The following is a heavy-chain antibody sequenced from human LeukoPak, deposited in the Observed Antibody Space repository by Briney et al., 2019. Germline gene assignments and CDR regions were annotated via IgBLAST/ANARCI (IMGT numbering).Heavy chain of an antibody. CDR3: TRVEEARADFDY. J-gene: IGHJ4*02. CDR2: IRSKAYGGTT. CDR1: GFTFGDYA. Sequence: PGGSLRLSCTASGFTFGDYAMSWFRQAPGKGLEWGGFIRSKAYGGTTEYAASVKGRFTISRDDSKSIAYLQMNSLKTEDTAVYYCTRVEEARADFDYWGQGTLVTVSS. V-gene: IGHV3-49*03.